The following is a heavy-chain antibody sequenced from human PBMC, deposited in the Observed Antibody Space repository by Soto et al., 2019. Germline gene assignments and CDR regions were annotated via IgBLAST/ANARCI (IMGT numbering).Heavy chain of an antibody. J-gene: IGHJ6*02. D-gene: IGHD2-15*01. CDR3: ARGDREDILVVVGARPGEYGIDI. CDR1: GFTFRNCA. V-gene: IGHV3-30-3*01. Sequence: PGGSLRLSCAASGFTFRNCAMHWVRQAPGKGLECLAVIAYDGSNAFYRDSVKGRFTISRDNSKNTLYLHMNSLRSEDTGVYYCARGDREDILVVVGARPGEYGIDIWGQGTTVTVSS. CDR2: IAYDGSNA.